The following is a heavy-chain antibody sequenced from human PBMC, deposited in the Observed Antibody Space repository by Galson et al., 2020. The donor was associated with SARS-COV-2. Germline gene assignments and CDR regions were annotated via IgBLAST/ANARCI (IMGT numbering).Heavy chain of an antibody. CDR3: ARRSPYQLLFFDAFDI. CDR2: IYYSGST. Sequence: SETLSLTCTVSGGSISSYYWSWIRQPPGKGLEWIGYIYYSGSTNYNPSLKSRVTISVDTSKNQFSLKLSSVTAADTAVYYCARRSPYQLLFFDAFDIWGQGTMVTVSS. D-gene: IGHD2-2*01. CDR1: GGSISSYY. J-gene: IGHJ3*02. V-gene: IGHV4-59*01.